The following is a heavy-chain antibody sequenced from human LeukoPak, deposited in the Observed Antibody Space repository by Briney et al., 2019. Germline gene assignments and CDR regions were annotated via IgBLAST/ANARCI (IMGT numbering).Heavy chain of an antibody. J-gene: IGHJ4*02. CDR1: GYTFTGYY. Sequence: ASVKVSCKASGYTFTGYYTHWVRQAPGQGLGWMGRINPNSGGTNYAQKFQGRVTMTRDTSISTAYMELSRLRSDDTAVYYCARPNIAVAGGDFDYWGQGTLVTVSS. D-gene: IGHD6-19*01. CDR2: INPNSGGT. CDR3: ARPNIAVAGGDFDY. V-gene: IGHV1-2*06.